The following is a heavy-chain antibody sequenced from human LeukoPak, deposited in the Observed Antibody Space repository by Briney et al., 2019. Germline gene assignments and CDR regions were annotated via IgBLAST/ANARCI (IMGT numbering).Heavy chain of an antibody. CDR1: GGSISSYY. V-gene: IGHV4-59*01. CDR2: IYYSGST. CDR3: ARMSYFDWSTVNYFDY. J-gene: IGHJ4*02. Sequence: PSETLSLTCTVFGGSISSYYWSWIRQPPGKGLEWIGYIYYSGSTNYNPSLKSRVTISVDTSKNQFSLKLSSVTAADTAVYYCARMSYFDWSTVNYFDYWGQGTLVTVSS. D-gene: IGHD3-9*01.